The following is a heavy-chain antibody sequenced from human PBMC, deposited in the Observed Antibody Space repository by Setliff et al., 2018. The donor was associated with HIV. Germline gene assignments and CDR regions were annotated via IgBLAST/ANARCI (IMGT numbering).Heavy chain of an antibody. CDR1: RGSFSHYY. D-gene: IGHD1-20*01. J-gene: IGHJ2*01. CDR2: INQERTT. V-gene: IGHV4-34*01. Sequence: PSETLSLTCAVYRGSFSHYYWTWIRQSPGKWLEWIAEINQERTTFYNPSLKSRLIMSLDTSRNEVSLRLNSVTAADTATYFCARVRFSFNNVRCFDLWGPGTRVTVSS. CDR3: ARVRFSFNNVRCFDL.